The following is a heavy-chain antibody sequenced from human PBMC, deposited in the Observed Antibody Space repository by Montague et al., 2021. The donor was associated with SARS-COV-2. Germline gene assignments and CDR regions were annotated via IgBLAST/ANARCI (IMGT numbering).Heavy chain of an antibody. CDR1: GDSVGSEAAG. J-gene: IGHJ4*02. V-gene: IGHV6-1*01. CDR2: CCYRSERNY. CDR3: ARDPRYSLSWSFDY. D-gene: IGHD6-13*01. Sequence: CAISGDSVGSEAAGWRSEKHTSARRLHYLRICCYRSERNYDYAVSVKSRMTISPDTSKNQFSLQLSSVTPEDRAVYYCARDPRYSLSWSFDYWGQGTLVTVSS.